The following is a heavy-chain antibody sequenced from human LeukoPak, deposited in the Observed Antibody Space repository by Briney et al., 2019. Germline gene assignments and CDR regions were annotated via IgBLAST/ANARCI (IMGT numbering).Heavy chain of an antibody. V-gene: IGHV4-30-2*01. Sequence: SETLSLTFAVSGGSISSGGYSWSWIRQPPGKGLEWIGYIYHSGSTYYNPSLKSRVTISVDRSKNQFSLKLSSVTAADTAVYYCARDHGDRPYYYGMDVWGQGTTVTVSS. CDR1: GGSISSGGYS. J-gene: IGHJ6*02. CDR3: ARDHGDRPYYYGMDV. D-gene: IGHD4-17*01. CDR2: IYHSGST.